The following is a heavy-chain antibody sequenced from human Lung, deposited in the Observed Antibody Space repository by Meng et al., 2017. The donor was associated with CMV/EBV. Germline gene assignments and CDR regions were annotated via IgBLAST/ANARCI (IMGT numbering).Heavy chain of an antibody. J-gene: IGHJ4*02. D-gene: IGHD2-2*01. CDR3: VRADQEATDY. V-gene: IGHV1-2*06. CDR1: GYTFSDYY. Sequence: QVEPVQAGVEVTKPVALVQVSCSGSGYTFSDYYMHMRRQAPRRGLECGGRITPSSCGTTHAQKFQGRVSMNRDTSNSTAYMELSSLGSDDASIYYSVRADQEATDYWGQGTLVTVSS. CDR2: ITPSSCGT.